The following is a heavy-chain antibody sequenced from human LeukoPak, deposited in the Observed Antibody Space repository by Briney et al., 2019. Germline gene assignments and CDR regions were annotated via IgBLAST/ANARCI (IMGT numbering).Heavy chain of an antibody. J-gene: IGHJ5*02. D-gene: IGHD2-15*01. Sequence: PSETLSLTCTVSGDSITSYYWSWIRQPPGKGLEWIGYIYYSDSTNYNPSLKSRVTISVDTSKNQFSLKLSSVTAADMAVYYCARRRRAAATWWFDPWGQGTLVTVSS. CDR1: GDSITSYY. V-gene: IGHV4-59*12. CDR2: IYYSDST. CDR3: ARRRRAAATWWFDP.